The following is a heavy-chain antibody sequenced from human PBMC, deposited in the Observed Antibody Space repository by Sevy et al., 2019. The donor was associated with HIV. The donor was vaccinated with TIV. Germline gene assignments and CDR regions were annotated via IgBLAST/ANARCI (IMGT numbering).Heavy chain of an antibody. D-gene: IGHD3-10*01. Sequence: GGSLRLSCAASGFTFSNYAMSWVRQAPGKGLEWVSTFSSSGLSTFIGSAGTTYYTDSVKGRFTISRDNSKNTLYLLMNSVRAGDTAVYYCAKGRQRVSGWFGTYFDSWGQGTLVTVSS. CDR1: GFTFSNYA. CDR2: FSSSGLSTFIGSAGTT. J-gene: IGHJ4*02. CDR3: AKGRQRVSGWFGTYFDS. V-gene: IGHV3-23*01.